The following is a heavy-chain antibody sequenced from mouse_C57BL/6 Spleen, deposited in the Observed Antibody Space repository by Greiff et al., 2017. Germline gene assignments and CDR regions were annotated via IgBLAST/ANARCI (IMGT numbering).Heavy chain of an antibody. V-gene: IGHV1-64*01. D-gene: IGHD1-1*01. Sequence: VQLQQPGAELVKPGASVKLSCKASGYTFTSYWMHWVKQRPGQGLEWIGMIHPNSGSTNYNEKFKSKATLTVDKSSSTAYMQLSSLTSEDSAVYYCAIITTVVGRFFYAMDYWGQGTSVTVSS. CDR1: GYTFTSYW. CDR3: AIITTVVGRFFYAMDY. CDR2: IHPNSGST. J-gene: IGHJ4*01.